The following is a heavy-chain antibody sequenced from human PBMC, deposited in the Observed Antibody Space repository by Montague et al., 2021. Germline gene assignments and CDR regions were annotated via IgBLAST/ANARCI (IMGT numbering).Heavy chain of an antibody. V-gene: IGHV4-34*01. CDR2: VCHIGST. CDR3: ASNQGPFDY. CDR1: GGSLSGHH. J-gene: IGHJ4*02. Sequence: SETLSLTCGVYGGSLSGHHWTWIRQSPEKGLEWIGEVCHIGSTNYNPSLKSRVTMSVDKSKNQFSLKLRSVTAADTAVYYCASNQGPFDYWGQGSVVTVSS.